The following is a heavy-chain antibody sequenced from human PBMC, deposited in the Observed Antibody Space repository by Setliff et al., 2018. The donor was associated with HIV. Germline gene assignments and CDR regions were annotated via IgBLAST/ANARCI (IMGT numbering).Heavy chain of an antibody. V-gene: IGHV7-4-1*02. CDR2: IHTEQGFP. D-gene: IGHD5-12*01. CDR1: GYSFTNYA. CDR3: AVDRQAFDI. Sequence: ASVKVSCKASGYSFTNYAINWLRQAPGRGLEWMGWIHTEQGFPMYAQGFTGRFVFSLDPSVSTAYLQINSLNPDDGAVYYCAVDRQAFDIWGQGTVVTVSS. J-gene: IGHJ3*02.